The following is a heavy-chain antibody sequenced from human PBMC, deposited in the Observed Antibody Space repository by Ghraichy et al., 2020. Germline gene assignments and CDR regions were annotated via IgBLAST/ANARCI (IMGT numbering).Heavy chain of an antibody. CDR2: IYYSGST. V-gene: IGHV4-31*03. Sequence: SETLSLTCTVSGGSISSGGYYWSWIRQHPGKGLEWIGYIYYSGSTYYNPSLKSRVTISVDTSKNQFSLKLSSVTAADTAVYYCARDGNYGDYYFDYWGQGTLVTVSS. CDR3: ARDGNYGDYYFDY. J-gene: IGHJ4*02. CDR1: GGSISSGGYY. D-gene: IGHD4-17*01.